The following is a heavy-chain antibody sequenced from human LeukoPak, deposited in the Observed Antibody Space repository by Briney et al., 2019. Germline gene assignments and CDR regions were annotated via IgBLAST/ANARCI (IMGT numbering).Heavy chain of an antibody. CDR1: GFTFSGYW. D-gene: IGHD4-17*01. Sequence: GGFLRLSCAASGFTFSGYWMSWVRQAPGKGLEWVANINQDGSEKYYVDSVKGRFTISRDNGKNSLYLQMDSLSAEATAVYYCARDKNGYGDYGEFGYWGQGTLVTVSS. CDR2: INQDGSEK. J-gene: IGHJ4*02. CDR3: ARDKNGYGDYGEFGY. V-gene: IGHV3-7*01.